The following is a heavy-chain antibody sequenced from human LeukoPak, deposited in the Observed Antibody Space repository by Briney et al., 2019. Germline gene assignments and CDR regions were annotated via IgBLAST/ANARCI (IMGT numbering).Heavy chain of an antibody. CDR2: IYTSGST. CDR3: ARGRYYYDSSAAKDS. V-gene: IGHV4-61*02. D-gene: IGHD3-22*01. J-gene: IGHJ4*02. CDR1: GGSLSSGSYY. Sequence: SETLSLTCTVSGGSLSSGSYYWSWIRQPAGKGLEWIGRIYTSGSTNYNPSLKSRVTISVDTSKNQFSLKLSSVTAADTAVYYCARGRYYYDSSAAKDSWGQGTLVTVSS.